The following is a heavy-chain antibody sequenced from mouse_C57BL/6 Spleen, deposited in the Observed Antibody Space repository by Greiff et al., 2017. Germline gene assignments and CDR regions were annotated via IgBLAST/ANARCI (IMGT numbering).Heavy chain of an antibody. Sequence: DVKLVESGGGLVKPGGSLKLSCAASGFTFSSYAMSWVRQTPEKRLEWVATISDGGSYTYYPDNVKGRFTISRDNAKNNLYLQMSHLKSEDTAMYYCARSRDYYAMDYWGQGTSVTVSS. V-gene: IGHV5-4*03. CDR2: ISDGGSYT. D-gene: IGHD3-3*01. J-gene: IGHJ4*01. CDR1: GFTFSSYA. CDR3: ARSRDYYAMDY.